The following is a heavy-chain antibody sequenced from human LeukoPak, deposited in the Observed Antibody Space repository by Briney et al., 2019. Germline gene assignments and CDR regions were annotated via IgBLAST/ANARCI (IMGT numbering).Heavy chain of an antibody. CDR3: ARDWSDFWSGYYTN. CDR2: INPNSGGT. D-gene: IGHD3-3*01. Sequence: ASVKVSCKASGYTFTGYYMHWVRQAPGQGLEWMGWINPNSGGTNYAQKFQGRVTMTRNTSISTAYMELSSLRSEDTAVYYCARDWSDFWSGYYTNWGQGTLVTVSS. V-gene: IGHV1-2*02. J-gene: IGHJ4*02. CDR1: GYTFTGYY.